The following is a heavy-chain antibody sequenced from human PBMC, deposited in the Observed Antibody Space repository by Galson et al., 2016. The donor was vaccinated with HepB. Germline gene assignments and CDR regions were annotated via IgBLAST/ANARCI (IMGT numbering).Heavy chain of an antibody. V-gene: IGHV6-1*01. J-gene: IGHJ4*02. Sequence: CANSGDSVSSNSAAWNWFRQSTSRGLEWLGRTYYRSKWYNDYRLSLKTRININADTSRNEVSLQLKSVTLEDTAVYYCARARSRGWSDAFDYWGQGTLVTISS. CDR3: ARARSRGWSDAFDY. D-gene: IGHD6-19*01. CDR1: GDSVSSNSAA. CDR2: TYYRSKWYN.